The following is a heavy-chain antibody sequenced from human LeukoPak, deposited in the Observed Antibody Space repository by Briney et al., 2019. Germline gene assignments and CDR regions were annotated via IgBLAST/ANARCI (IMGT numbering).Heavy chain of an antibody. CDR3: ARDHGSGRMDV. J-gene: IGHJ6*02. Sequence: GGSLRLSCAASGFTLSSYAMHWVRQAPGKGLEWVAVISYDGSNKYYADSVKGRFTISRDNSKNTLYLQMNSLRAGDTAVYYCARDHGSGRMDVWGQGTTVTVSS. D-gene: IGHD3-10*01. V-gene: IGHV3-30*04. CDR2: ISYDGSNK. CDR1: GFTLSSYA.